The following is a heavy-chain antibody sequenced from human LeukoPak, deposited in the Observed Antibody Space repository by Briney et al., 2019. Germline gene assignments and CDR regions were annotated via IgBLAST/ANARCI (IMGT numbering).Heavy chain of an antibody. CDR1: GYTFTSYG. CDR2: ISAYNGNT. D-gene: IGHD6-19*01. Sequence: ASVKVSCRASGYTFTSYGISWVRQAPGQGLEWMGWISAYNGNTNYAQKLQGRVTMTTDTSTSTAYMELRSLRSDDTAVYYCARDRRQWLVDYWGQETLVTVSS. J-gene: IGHJ4*02. CDR3: ARDRRQWLVDY. V-gene: IGHV1-18*04.